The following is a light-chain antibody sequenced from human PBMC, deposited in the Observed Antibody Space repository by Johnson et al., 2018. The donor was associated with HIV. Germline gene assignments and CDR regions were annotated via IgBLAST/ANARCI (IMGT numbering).Light chain of an antibody. V-gene: IGLV1-51*01. CDR2: DNN. Sequence: QSVLTQSPSVSAAPGQKVTISCSGTSSNIGNHYVSWYQLLPGTAPKLLIYDNNQRPSGIPDRFSVSKSGTSATLGITGLQTGDEADYYCGTWDSSLSAPYVFGTGTKVTVL. J-gene: IGLJ1*01. CDR1: SSNIGNHY. CDR3: GTWDSSLSAPYV.